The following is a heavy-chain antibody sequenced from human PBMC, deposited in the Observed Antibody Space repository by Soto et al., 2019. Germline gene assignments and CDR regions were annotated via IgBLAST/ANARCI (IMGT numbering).Heavy chain of an antibody. CDR3: AMLGGWSGGSSGMDG. CDR2: IRRKANSYTT. CDR1: GLIFSDYH. V-gene: IGHV3-72*01. Sequence: EVQLVESGGGLVQPGGSLRLSCAASGLIFSDYHMDWVRQAPGKGLEWVGRIRRKANSYTTEYAASVKGRFTISRDDSKNSLYLRRNSLKSEDTAVYYCAMLGGWSGGSSGMDGWGQGTTVTVSS. D-gene: IGHD6-19*01. J-gene: IGHJ6*02.